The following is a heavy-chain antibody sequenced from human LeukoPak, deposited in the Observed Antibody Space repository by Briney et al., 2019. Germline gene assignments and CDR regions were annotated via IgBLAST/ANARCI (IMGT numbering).Heavy chain of an antibody. J-gene: IGHJ5*02. D-gene: IGHD2-2*01. CDR2: IYYSGST. CDR3: ARGKGYCSSTSCSNNWFDP. CDR1: GGSISNGDHY. V-gene: IGHV4-31*03. Sequence: SETLSLTCTVSGGSISNGDHYWSWIRQHPGKGLEWIGHIYYSGSTYYNPSLKSRGIISVETSKNQFSLKLSSVTAADTAVYYCARGKGYCSSTSCSNNWFDPWGQGTLVTVSS.